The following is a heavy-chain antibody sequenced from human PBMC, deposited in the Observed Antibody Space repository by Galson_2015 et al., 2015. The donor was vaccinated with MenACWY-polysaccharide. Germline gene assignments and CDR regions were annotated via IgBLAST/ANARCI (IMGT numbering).Heavy chain of an antibody. J-gene: IGHJ4*02. CDR3: AREGFCSDDTCYFYDY. CDR2: MSRSGTT. Sequence: SLRLSYAASGFTFSNYGMAWVRQAPGKGLDWVSAMSRSGTTYYAASVKGRFTISRDNAKNTLYLQMNSLRVEDTAVYYCAREGFCSDDTCYFYDYWGQGTLVTVSS. V-gene: IGHV3-23*01. CDR1: GFTFSNYG. D-gene: IGHD2-15*01.